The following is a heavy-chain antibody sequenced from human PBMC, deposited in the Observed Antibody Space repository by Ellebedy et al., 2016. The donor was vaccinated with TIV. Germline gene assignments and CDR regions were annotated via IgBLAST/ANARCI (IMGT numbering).Heavy chain of an antibody. CDR1: GFTFSSYW. J-gene: IGHJ4*02. CDR3: AKARDYDSSVVDH. D-gene: IGHD3-22*01. V-gene: IGHV3-74*01. Sequence: GESLKISXAASGFTFSSYWMHWVRQAPGKGLVWVSRINSDGSSTSYADSVKGRFTISRDNSKNTLYLQMNSLRADDSAVYYCAKARDYDSSVVDHWGQGTLVTVSS. CDR2: INSDGSST.